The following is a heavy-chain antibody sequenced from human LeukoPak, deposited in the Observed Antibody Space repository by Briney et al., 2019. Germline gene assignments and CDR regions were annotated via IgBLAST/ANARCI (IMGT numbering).Heavy chain of an antibody. CDR1: GFIFSSYW. CDR2: IKHDGSEK. Sequence: GGSLRLSCAASGFIFSSYWMSWVRQPPGKGLEWAANIKHDGSEKYYVDSVKGRFTISRDSAKNSLYLQMNSLRAEDTAVYFCARTRYSAFDIWGQGTMVTVSS. D-gene: IGHD5-12*01. CDR3: ARTRYSAFDI. V-gene: IGHV3-7*01. J-gene: IGHJ3*02.